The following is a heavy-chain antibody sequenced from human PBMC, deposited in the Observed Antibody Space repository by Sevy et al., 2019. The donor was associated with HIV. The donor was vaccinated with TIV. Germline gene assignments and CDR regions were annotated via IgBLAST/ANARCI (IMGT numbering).Heavy chain of an antibody. CDR2: ISAYNGNT. D-gene: IGHD2-2*01. CDR3: AREPRYCSSTSCPYFDY. Sequence: ASVKVSCKASGYTFTSYGISWVRQAPGQGLEWMGWISAYNGNTNYQQKLQGRVTMTTDTSTSTAYMELRSLRPDDTAVYYCAREPRYCSSTSCPYFDYWGQGTLVTVSS. V-gene: IGHV1-18*01. CDR1: GYTFTSYG. J-gene: IGHJ4*02.